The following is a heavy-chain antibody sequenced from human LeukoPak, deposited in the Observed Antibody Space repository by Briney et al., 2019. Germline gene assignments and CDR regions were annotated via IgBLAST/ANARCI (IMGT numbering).Heavy chain of an antibody. J-gene: IGHJ4*02. Sequence: SETLSLTCAVYGGSFSGYYWSWIRQPPGKGLEWIGEINHSGSTNYNPSLKSRVTISVDTSKNQFSLKLSSVTAADTAVYHCAGGYSYAGDYWGQGTLVTVSS. CDR3: AGGYSYAGDY. V-gene: IGHV4-34*01. D-gene: IGHD5-18*01. CDR2: INHSGST. CDR1: GGSFSGYY.